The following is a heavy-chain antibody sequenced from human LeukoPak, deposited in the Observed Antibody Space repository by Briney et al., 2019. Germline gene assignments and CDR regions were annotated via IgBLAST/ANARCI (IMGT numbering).Heavy chain of an antibody. V-gene: IGHV4-4*09. J-gene: IGHJ4*02. CDR3: ARQTRIAARQYYFDY. CDR2: IYTSGST. D-gene: IGHD6-6*01. Sequence: SETLSLTCTVSGGSISSYYWSWIRQPPGKGLEWIGYIYTSGSTNYNPSLKSRVTISVDTSKNQFSLKLSSVTAADTAVYYCARQTRIAARQYYFDYWGQGTLVTVFS. CDR1: GGSISSYY.